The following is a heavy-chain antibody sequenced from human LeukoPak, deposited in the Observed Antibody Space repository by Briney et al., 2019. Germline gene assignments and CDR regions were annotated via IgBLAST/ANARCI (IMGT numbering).Heavy chain of an antibody. Sequence: GGSLRLSCAASGFTFSSYGMHWVRQAPGKGLEWVAFIRYDGIQYDGKNKYYADSVKGRFTISRDNSKNTLYLQMNSLRPEDTAVYYCAKDLSAGFGELTTPRFRWFDPWGQGTLVTVSS. J-gene: IGHJ5*02. CDR1: GFTFSSYG. V-gene: IGHV3-30*02. CDR2: IRYDGIQYDGKNK. D-gene: IGHD3-10*01. CDR3: AKDLSAGFGELTTPRFRWFDP.